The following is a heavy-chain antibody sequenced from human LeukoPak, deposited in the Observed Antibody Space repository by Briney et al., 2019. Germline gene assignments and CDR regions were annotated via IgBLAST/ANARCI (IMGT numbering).Heavy chain of an antibody. CDR3: ARGPYNWNDVYAFDI. CDR1: GVSISSGSYY. D-gene: IGHD1-20*01. V-gene: IGHV4-61*02. J-gene: IGHJ3*02. CDR2: IYTSGST. Sequence: SQTLSLTCTVSGVSISSGSYYWSWIRQPAGKGLEWIGRIYTSGSTNYNPSLKSRVTISVDTSKNQFSLKLSSVTAADTAVYYCARGPYNWNDVYAFDIWGQGTMVTVSS.